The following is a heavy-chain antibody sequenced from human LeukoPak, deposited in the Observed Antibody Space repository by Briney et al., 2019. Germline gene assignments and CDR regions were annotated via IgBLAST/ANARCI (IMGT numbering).Heavy chain of an antibody. D-gene: IGHD3-10*01. CDR2: ISGSGGST. Sequence: GGSLRLSCAASGFTFSSYGMSWVRQAPGKGLEWVSAISGSGGSTYYADSVKGRFTISRDNSKNTLYLQMNSLRAEDTAVYYCASPSLDPSPSQLLWFGEDNFDYWGQGTLVTVSS. V-gene: IGHV3-23*01. CDR3: ASPSLDPSPSQLLWFGEDNFDY. J-gene: IGHJ4*02. CDR1: GFTFSSYG.